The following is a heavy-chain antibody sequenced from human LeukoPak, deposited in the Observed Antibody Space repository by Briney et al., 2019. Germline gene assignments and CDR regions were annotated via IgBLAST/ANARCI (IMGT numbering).Heavy chain of an antibody. CDR2: IKQDGIEK. V-gene: IGHV3-7*01. Sequence: GGSLRLSCAASGFTFSNYWMDWVRQVPGKGPEWVANIKQDGIEKYFLGSVKGRFAISRDNAKNLLYLRMTSLRVEDTAVYYCAREGMVRGVPDAFDLWGQGTMVTVSS. CDR1: GFTFSNYW. CDR3: AREGMVRGVPDAFDL. D-gene: IGHD3-10*01. J-gene: IGHJ3*01.